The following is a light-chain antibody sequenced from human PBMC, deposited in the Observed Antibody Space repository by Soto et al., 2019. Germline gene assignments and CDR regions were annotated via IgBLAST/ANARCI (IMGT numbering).Light chain of an antibody. V-gene: IGKV1-5*01. CDR2: DAS. CDR1: QSISSW. Sequence: DIQMTQSPSTLSASVGDRVTITSRASQSISSWLAWYQQKPGKAPKLLIYDASSLESGVPSRFSGSGSGTEFTHTISCLQPDDFATYYSQQYNSYSPSFTFGPGTKVDIK. J-gene: IGKJ3*01. CDR3: QQYNSYSPSFT.